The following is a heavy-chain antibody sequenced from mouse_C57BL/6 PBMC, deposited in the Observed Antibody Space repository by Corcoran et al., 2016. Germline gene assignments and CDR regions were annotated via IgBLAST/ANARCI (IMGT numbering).Heavy chain of an antibody. CDR2: IYPGSGNT. V-gene: IGHV1-76*01. Sequence: QVQLKQSGAELVRPGASVKLSCKASGYTFTDYYINWVKQRPGQGLEWIARIYPGSGNTYYNEKFKGKATLTAEKSSSTAYMQLSSLTSEDSAVYFCAREEGYYYGSYWYFDVWGTGTTVTVSS. D-gene: IGHD1-1*01. J-gene: IGHJ1*03. CDR3: AREEGYYYGSYWYFDV. CDR1: GYTFTDYY.